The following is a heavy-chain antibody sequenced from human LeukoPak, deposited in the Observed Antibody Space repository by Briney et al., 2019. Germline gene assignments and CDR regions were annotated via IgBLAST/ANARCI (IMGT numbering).Heavy chain of an antibody. Sequence: GGSLRLSCAASGFTFSSYSMNWVRQAPGKGLEWLSYISSTSSAIYYANSLKGRFTISRDNAKNSLYLQMNSLRAEDTAVYYCARVIGSYGDSAYWGQGTLVTVSS. CDR3: ARVIGSYGDSAY. D-gene: IGHD3-16*01. CDR1: GFTFSSYS. V-gene: IGHV3-48*04. J-gene: IGHJ4*02. CDR2: ISSTSSAI.